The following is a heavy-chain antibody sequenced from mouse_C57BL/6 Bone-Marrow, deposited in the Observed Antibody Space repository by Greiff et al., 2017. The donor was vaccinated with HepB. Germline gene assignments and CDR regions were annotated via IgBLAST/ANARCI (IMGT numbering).Heavy chain of an antibody. Sequence: EVKLVESGGGLVKPGGSLKLSCAASGFTFSDYGMHWVRQAPEKGLEWVAYISSGSSTIYYADTVKGRFTISRDNAKNTLFLQMTSLRSEDTAMYYCARIYYYGSSYSDWYFDVWGTGTTVTVSS. J-gene: IGHJ1*03. CDR2: ISSGSSTI. D-gene: IGHD1-1*01. CDR3: ARIYYYGSSYSDWYFDV. CDR1: GFTFSDYG. V-gene: IGHV5-17*01.